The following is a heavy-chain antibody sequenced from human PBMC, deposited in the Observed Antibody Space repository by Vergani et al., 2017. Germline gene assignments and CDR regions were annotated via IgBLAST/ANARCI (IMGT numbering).Heavy chain of an antibody. CDR2: IIPILGIA. V-gene: IGHV1-69*08. J-gene: IGHJ1*01. D-gene: IGHD4-17*01. Sequence: QVQLVQSGAEVKKPGSSVKVSCKASGGTFSSYTISWVRQAPGQGLEWMGRIIPILGIANYAQKFQGRVTITADKSTSTAYMELSSLRSEDTAVYYCARDGGMDLYGDYVPTSAEYFQHWGQGTLVTVSS. CDR1: GGTFSSYT. CDR3: ARDGGMDLYGDYVPTSAEYFQH.